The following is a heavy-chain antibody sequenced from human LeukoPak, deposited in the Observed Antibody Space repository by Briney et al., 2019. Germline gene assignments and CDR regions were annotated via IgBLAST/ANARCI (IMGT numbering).Heavy chain of an antibody. CDR2: IYYSGST. Sequence: PFETLSLTCTVSGRFVSSGSYYWSWIRQPPGKGLEWIGYIYYSGSTNYNPSLKSRVTISVDTSKNQFSLKLSSVTAADTAVYYCARDSYGDLNYWGQGTLVTVSS. CDR3: ARDSYGDLNY. V-gene: IGHV4-61*01. J-gene: IGHJ4*02. D-gene: IGHD4-17*01. CDR1: GRFVSSGSYY.